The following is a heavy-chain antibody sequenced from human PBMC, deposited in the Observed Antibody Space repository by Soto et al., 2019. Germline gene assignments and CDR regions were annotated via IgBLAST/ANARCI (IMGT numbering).Heavy chain of an antibody. D-gene: IGHD6-19*01. J-gene: IGHJ4*02. CDR3: ASYSSGWYDVRY. V-gene: IGHV4-61*01. Sequence: QVQLQESGPGLVKPSETLSLTCTVSGGSVSSGSYYWSWIRQPPGKGLDWIGYIYYSGSTNYNPSPKSRVTTAVDTSKNQFSLKLNSVTAADTAVYYCASYSSGWYDVRYWGQGTLVTVSS. CDR2: IYYSGST. CDR1: GGSVSSGSYY.